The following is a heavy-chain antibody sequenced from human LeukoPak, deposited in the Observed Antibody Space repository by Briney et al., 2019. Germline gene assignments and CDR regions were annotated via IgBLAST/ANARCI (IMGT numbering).Heavy chain of an antibody. Sequence: ASVKVSCKASGYTFTSYYMHWVRQAPGQGLEWMGIINPSGGSTSYAQKLQGRVTMTTDTSTSTAYMELRSLRSDDTAVYYCARDYYDSSGYWDYWGQGTLVTVSS. CDR1: GYTFTSYY. CDR3: ARDYYDSSGYWDY. D-gene: IGHD3-22*01. J-gene: IGHJ4*02. CDR2: INPSGGST. V-gene: IGHV1-46*01.